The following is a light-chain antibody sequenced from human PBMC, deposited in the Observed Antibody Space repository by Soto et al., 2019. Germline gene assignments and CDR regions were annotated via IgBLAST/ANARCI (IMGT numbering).Light chain of an antibody. J-gene: IGKJ2*01. CDR1: QGIDKF. CDR2: GAS. CDR3: QQLTHFRFT. V-gene: IGKV1-9*01. Sequence: IQLTQSPSSLSAAVGDRVTITCRASQGIDKFLAWYQQRPGKAPQLLGYGASTLQSGVPSRFSGSGSGTDFTLAISSLQPEDLATYYCQQLTHFRFTFGQGPKLDI.